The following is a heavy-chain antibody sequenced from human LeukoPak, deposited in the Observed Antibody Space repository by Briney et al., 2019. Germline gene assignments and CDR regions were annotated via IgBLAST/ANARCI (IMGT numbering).Heavy chain of an antibody. J-gene: IGHJ5*02. CDR3: ARRPRAARQGGDWFDP. Sequence: GGSLRLSCAASGFTFSSYGMHWVRQAPGKGLEWVAVISYDGSNKYYADSVKGRFTISRDNSKNTLYLQMNSLRAEDTAVYYCARRPRAARQGGDWFDPWGRGTLVTVSS. V-gene: IGHV3-30*03. CDR2: ISYDGSNK. D-gene: IGHD6-6*01. CDR1: GFTFSSYG.